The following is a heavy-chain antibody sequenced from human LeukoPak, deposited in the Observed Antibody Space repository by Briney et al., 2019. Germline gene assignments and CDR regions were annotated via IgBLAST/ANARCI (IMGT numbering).Heavy chain of an antibody. CDR3: AKDPERYVGKVVFDY. D-gene: IGHD2-15*01. CDR2: ISGSGGST. V-gene: IGHV3-23*01. J-gene: IGHJ4*02. Sequence: GGSLRLSYAASGFTFSSYAMSWVRQAPGKGLEWVSAISGSGGSTYYADSVKGRFTISRDNSKNTLYLQMNSLRAEDTAVYYCAKDPERYVGKVVFDYWGQGTLVAASS. CDR1: GFTFSSYA.